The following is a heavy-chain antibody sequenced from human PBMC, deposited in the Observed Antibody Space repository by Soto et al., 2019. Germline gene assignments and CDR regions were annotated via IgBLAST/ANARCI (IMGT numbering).Heavy chain of an antibody. Sequence: EVQLEESGGGLVKPGGSARLSCSASGFTFRRYDMNWVRQAPGKGLEWVSSISSSSISIHYGDSVKGRFTISRDNARNVLYLQMNSLRAEDTAVYFCARLYDVLTNGMDVWGQGTTVTVS. CDR1: GFTFRRYD. CDR3: ARLYDVLTNGMDV. V-gene: IGHV3-21*01. CDR2: ISSSSISI. D-gene: IGHD3-9*01. J-gene: IGHJ6*02.